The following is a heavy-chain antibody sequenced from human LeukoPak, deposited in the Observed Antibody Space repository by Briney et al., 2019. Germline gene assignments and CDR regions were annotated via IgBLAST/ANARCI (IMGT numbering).Heavy chain of an antibody. J-gene: IGHJ6*04. V-gene: IGHV1-69*06. Sequence: SVKVSCKASGYTFTSYAISWVRQAPGQGLEWMGGIIPIFGTANYAQKFQGRVTITADKSTSTAYMELSSLRSEDTAVYYCARTPATVTTWADGMDVWGKGTTVTVSP. D-gene: IGHD4-17*01. CDR1: GYTFTSYA. CDR3: ARTPATVTTWADGMDV. CDR2: IIPIFGTA.